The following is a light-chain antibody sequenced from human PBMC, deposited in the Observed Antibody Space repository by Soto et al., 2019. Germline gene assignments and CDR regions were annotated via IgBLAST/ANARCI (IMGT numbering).Light chain of an antibody. CDR1: QSLLHSNGYNY. V-gene: IGKV2-28*01. J-gene: IGKJ4*01. Sequence: DIVMTQSPLSLPVTPGEPASISCRSSQSLLHSNGYNYVDWYLQKPGQSPQLLIYLGSNRASGVPARFSGSGSGTDFTLKISRVEAEDVGDYYCMQALQTPHFGGGTKVEIK. CDR2: LGS. CDR3: MQALQTPH.